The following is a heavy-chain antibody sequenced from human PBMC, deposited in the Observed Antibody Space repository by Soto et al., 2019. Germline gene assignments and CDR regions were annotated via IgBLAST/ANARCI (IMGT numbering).Heavy chain of an antibody. CDR2: IIPILGIA. J-gene: IGHJ4*02. D-gene: IGHD2-15*01. V-gene: IGHV1-69*08. CDR3: ARDREVAATIPYDY. CDR1: GGTFSSYT. Sequence: QVQLVQSGAEVKKPGSSVKVSCKASGGTFSSYTISWVRQAPGQGLEWMGRIIPILGIANYAQKFQGRVTITADKSTSTADMELSSLRSEDTAVYYCARDREVAATIPYDYWGQGTLVTVSS.